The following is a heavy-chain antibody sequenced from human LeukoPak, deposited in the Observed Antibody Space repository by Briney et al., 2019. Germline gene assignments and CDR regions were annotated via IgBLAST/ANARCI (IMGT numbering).Heavy chain of an antibody. CDR2: VTNKGGRT. J-gene: IGHJ4*02. Sequence: PGGSLRLSCAASGFTFSSYSMTWVRQAPGRGLEWVSLVTNKGGRTFYADSVKGRFTISRDNAKNSLYLQMNSLRAEDTAVYYCARVGRAGFDYWGQGTLVTVSS. CDR3: ARVGRAGFDY. CDR1: GFTFSSYS. V-gene: IGHV3-23*01. D-gene: IGHD6-19*01.